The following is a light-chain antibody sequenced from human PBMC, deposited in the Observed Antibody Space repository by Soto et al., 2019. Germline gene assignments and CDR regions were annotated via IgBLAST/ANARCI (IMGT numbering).Light chain of an antibody. Sequence: QSVLTQPPSASGSPGQSVTISCTGTSSDVGGYNSVSWYQQHPGKAPKLMIYEVSKRPSRVPDRFSGSKSGNTASLTVSGLQAEDEADYYCSSHAGGHSYVFGTGTKVTVL. CDR2: EVS. V-gene: IGLV2-8*01. CDR3: SSHAGGHSYV. J-gene: IGLJ1*01. CDR1: SSDVGGYNS.